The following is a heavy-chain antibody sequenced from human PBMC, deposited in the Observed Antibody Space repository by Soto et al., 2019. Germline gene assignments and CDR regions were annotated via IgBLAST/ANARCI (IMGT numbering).Heavy chain of an antibody. Sequence: ASVKVSCKASGYTFTSYAMHWVRLAPGQRLEWMGWINAGNGNTKYSQKFQGRVTITRDTSASTAYMELSSLRSEDTAVYYCARDSTGYSSSWLYYYYYYMDVWGKGTTVTVSS. D-gene: IGHD6-13*01. J-gene: IGHJ6*03. V-gene: IGHV1-3*01. CDR1: GYTFTSYA. CDR2: INAGNGNT. CDR3: ARDSTGYSSSWLYYYYYYMDV.